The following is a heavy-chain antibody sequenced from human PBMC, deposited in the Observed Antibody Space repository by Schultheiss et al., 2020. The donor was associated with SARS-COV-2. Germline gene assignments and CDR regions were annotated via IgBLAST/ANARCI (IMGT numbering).Heavy chain of an antibody. CDR1: GFTFSSYE. V-gene: IGHV3-23*01. D-gene: IGHD3-3*01. J-gene: IGHJ5*02. Sequence: GGSLRLSCAASGFTFSSYEMNWVRQAPGKGLEWVSAISGSGGSTYYADSVKGRFTISRDNSKNTLYLQMNSLRAEDTAVYYCARAGITIFGVVTSSWFDPWGQGTLVTVSS. CDR2: ISGSGGST. CDR3: ARAGITIFGVVTSSWFDP.